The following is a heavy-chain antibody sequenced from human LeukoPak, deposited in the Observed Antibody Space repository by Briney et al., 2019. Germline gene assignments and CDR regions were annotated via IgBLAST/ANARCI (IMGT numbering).Heavy chain of an antibody. D-gene: IGHD2-15*01. Sequence: ASVMVSCKASGYTFTSYGISWVRQAPGQGLEWMGWISAYNGNTNYAQKLQGRVTMTTDTSTSTAYMELRSLRSDDTAVYYCARDLGYCSGGSCPRWFDPWGQGTLVTVSS. CDR3: ARDLGYCSGGSCPRWFDP. CDR1: GYTFTSYG. V-gene: IGHV1-18*01. CDR2: ISAYNGNT. J-gene: IGHJ5*02.